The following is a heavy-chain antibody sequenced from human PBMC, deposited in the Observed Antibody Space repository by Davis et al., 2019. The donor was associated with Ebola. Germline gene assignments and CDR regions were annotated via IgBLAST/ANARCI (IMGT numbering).Heavy chain of an antibody. J-gene: IGHJ4*02. CDR3: ARGGTTGTTRFYFDY. Sequence: GESLKISCAASGFSVSDKYMSWVRQAPGKGLEWVSTYGTSADTYYADSVKGRFTISRDNAKKSLFLQMNNLRAEDTAVYYCARGGTTGTTRFYFDYWGQGTLVTVSS. D-gene: IGHD1-7*01. CDR2: YGTSADT. V-gene: IGHV3-69-1*01. CDR1: GFSVSDKY.